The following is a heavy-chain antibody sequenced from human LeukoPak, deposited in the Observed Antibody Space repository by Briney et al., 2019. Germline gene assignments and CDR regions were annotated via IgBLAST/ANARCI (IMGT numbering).Heavy chain of an antibody. CDR2: IKQDGSEK. CDR3: WDSSICSFDY. J-gene: IGHJ4*02. CDR1: GFTFSSYS. V-gene: IGHV3-7*01. Sequence: PGGSLRLSCAASGFTFSSYSMNWVRQAPGKGLEWVANIKQDGSEKYYVDSVKGRFTISRDNAKNSLYLQMNSLRAEDTAVYYCWDSSICSFDYWGQGTLVTVSS. D-gene: IGHD6-13*01.